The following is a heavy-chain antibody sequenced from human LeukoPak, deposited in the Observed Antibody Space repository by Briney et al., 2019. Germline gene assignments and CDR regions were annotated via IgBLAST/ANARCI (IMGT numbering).Heavy chain of an antibody. V-gene: IGHV3-66*01. CDR3: ARGRSYFNC. CDR1: RFTVSTNY. CDR2: IYSGGNT. Sequence: GGSLRLSCAASRFTVSTNYMSWVRQAPGRGLEWVSVIYSGGNTYYADSVKGRFTISRDNSKNTLYLQMNSLRAEDTAVYYCARGRSYFNCWGQGTLVTVSS. J-gene: IGHJ4*02.